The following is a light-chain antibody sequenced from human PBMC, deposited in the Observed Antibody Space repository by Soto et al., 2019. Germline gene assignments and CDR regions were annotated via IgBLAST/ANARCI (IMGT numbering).Light chain of an antibody. Sequence: EIVMTQSPATLSVSPGERATLSCRASQSVTSKLAWYQQKPGQAPRLLIYGASTRATGIPARFSGSGSGTEFTLTISNLQSEDFAVYYCQQYNNLPPLTFGGGTKVEIK. V-gene: IGKV3-15*01. CDR2: GAS. CDR1: QSVTSK. J-gene: IGKJ4*01. CDR3: QQYNNLPPLT.